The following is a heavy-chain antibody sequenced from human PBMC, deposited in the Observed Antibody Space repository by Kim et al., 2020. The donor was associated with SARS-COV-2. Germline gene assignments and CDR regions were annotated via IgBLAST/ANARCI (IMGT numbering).Heavy chain of an antibody. Sequence: TNYNPSLKSRVTISVDTSKNQFSLKLSSVTAADTAVYYCARAVARGWFDPWGQGTLVTVSS. J-gene: IGHJ5*02. CDR3: ARAVARGWFDP. V-gene: IGHV4-34*01. CDR2: T. D-gene: IGHD3-10*01.